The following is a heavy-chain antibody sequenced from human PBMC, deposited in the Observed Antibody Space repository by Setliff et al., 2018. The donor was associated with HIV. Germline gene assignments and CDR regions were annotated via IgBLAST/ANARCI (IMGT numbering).Heavy chain of an antibody. J-gene: IGHJ4*02. CDR1: GGSMSRFY. CDR3: ARAEGDAYNSLPYFDS. Sequence: LSLTCTVSGGSMSRFYWTWIRQPPGKGLEWIGFVYSTGSINYSPSFRGRLTISLDTSENQFSLHLTSVTAAYTAVYYCARAEGDAYNSLPYFDSWGPGALVTVSS. V-gene: IGHV4-59*01. D-gene: IGHD1-1*01. CDR2: VYSTGSI.